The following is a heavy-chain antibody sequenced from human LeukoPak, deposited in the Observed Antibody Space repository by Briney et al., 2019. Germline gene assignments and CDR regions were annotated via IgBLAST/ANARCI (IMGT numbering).Heavy chain of an antibody. CDR1: GYTFTSYD. J-gene: IGHJ6*02. CDR2: MNPNSGNT. CDR3: ARGEKWLRGRSIVVVVAALRRHYYYYGMDV. V-gene: IGHV1-8*01. Sequence: GASVKVSCKASGYTFTSYDINWVRQATGQGLEWMGWMNPNSGNTGYAQKFQGRVTMTRNTSISTAYMELSSLRSEDTAVYCCARGEKWLRGRSIVVVVAALRRHYYYYGMDVWGQGTTVTVSS. D-gene: IGHD2-15*01.